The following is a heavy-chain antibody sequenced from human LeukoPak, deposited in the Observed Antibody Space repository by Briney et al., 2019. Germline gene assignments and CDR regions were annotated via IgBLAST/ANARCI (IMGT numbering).Heavy chain of an antibody. CDR1: GYTFTCYY. CDR3: ARVSSGWPPDY. J-gene: IGHJ4*02. V-gene: IGHV1-46*01. Sequence: ASVKVSCKASGYTFTCYYMHWVRQAPGQGLEWMGIINPSGGSTSYAQKFQGRVTVTRDTSTSTVYMELSSLRSEDTAVYYCARVSSGWPPDYWGQGTLVTVSS. D-gene: IGHD6-19*01. CDR2: INPSGGST.